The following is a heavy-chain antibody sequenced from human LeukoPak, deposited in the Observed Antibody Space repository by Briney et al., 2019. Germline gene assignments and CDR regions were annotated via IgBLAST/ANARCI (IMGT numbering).Heavy chain of an antibody. D-gene: IGHD4-17*01. V-gene: IGHV4-59*01. Sequence: SETLSLTCSVSDVSISSSYWSWIRQPPGKGLEWIGYIYYSGSTHYNPSLKSRLTISVDKAKNQFSLKVSSVTAADTAVYYCASNGDYAYYYYYMDVWGKGTTVTVSS. CDR1: DVSISSSY. CDR3: ASNGDYAYYYYYMDV. J-gene: IGHJ6*03. CDR2: IYYSGST.